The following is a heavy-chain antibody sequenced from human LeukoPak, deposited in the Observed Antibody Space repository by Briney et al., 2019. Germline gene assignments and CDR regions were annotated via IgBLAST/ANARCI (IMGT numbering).Heavy chain of an antibody. J-gene: IGHJ5*02. Sequence: SETLSLTCTVSGGSIGSYYWSWIRQPPGKGLEWIGYIYYSGSTNYNPSLKSRVTISVDTSKNQFSLKLSSVTAADTAVYYCARDFRRYSSSPNWFDPWGQGTLVTVSS. D-gene: IGHD6-6*01. CDR1: GGSIGSYY. CDR3: ARDFRRYSSSPNWFDP. CDR2: IYYSGST. V-gene: IGHV4-59*01.